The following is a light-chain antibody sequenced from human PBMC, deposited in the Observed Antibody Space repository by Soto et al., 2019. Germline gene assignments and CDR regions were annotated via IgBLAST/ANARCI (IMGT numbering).Light chain of an antibody. CDR3: QQLNSYPFT. Sequence: DIQLTQSPSFLSASVGDRVTITCRASQGISSYLAWYQQKPGKAPKLLIYAASTLQSGVPSRFSGSESGTELTLTISSLQPEDFATYYCQQLNSYPFTFGGGTKVDIK. J-gene: IGKJ4*01. CDR1: QGISSY. CDR2: AAS. V-gene: IGKV1-9*01.